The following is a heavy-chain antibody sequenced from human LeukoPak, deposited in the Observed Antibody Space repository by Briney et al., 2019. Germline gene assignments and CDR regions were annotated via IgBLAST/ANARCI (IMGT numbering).Heavy chain of an antibody. D-gene: IGHD2-2*01. CDR1: GFTFSSYD. CDR3: ARAEGYCSSTSCGLNYMDV. CDR2: IGTAGDT. J-gene: IGHJ6*03. Sequence: GGSLRLSCAASGFTFSSYDMHWVRQATGKGLEWVSAIGTAGDTYYPGSVKGRFTISRENAKNSLYLQMNSLRAGDTAVYYCARAEGYCSSTSCGLNYMDVWGKGTTVTVSS. V-gene: IGHV3-13*01.